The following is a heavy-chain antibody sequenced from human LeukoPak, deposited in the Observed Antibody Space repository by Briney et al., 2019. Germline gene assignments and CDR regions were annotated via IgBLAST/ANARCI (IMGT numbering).Heavy chain of an antibody. CDR2: IKQDGSEK. D-gene: IGHD3-10*01. CDR1: GFTFSSYW. Sequence: GGSLRLSCAASGFTFSSYWMSWVRQAPGKGLEWVANIKQDGSEKYYVDSVKGRFTISRDNAKNSLYLQMNSLRAEDTAVYYCARGSVLLWFGEFNYMDVWGKGTTVTISS. V-gene: IGHV3-7*04. CDR3: ARGSVLLWFGEFNYMDV. J-gene: IGHJ6*03.